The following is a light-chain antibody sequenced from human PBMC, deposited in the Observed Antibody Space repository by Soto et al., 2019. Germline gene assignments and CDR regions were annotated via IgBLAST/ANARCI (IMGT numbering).Light chain of an antibody. CDR1: SSDIGAYDY. CDR3: CSFTTTSTHV. J-gene: IGLJ1*01. V-gene: IGLV2-14*01. CDR2: EVN. Sequence: QSVLTQHASLSGSPGQSITISCTGASSDIGAYDYVSWFQQHPGKAPKLMISEVNNRPSGVSNRFSGSKSGNTAYLTISGLQVEDEAEYFCCSFTTTSTHVFGTGTKVTVL.